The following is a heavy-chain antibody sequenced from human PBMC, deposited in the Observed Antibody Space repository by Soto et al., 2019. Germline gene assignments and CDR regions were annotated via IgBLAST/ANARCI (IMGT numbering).Heavy chain of an antibody. V-gene: IGHV4-31*03. CDR1: GGSIXSGGYY. CDR2: IYYGGST. Sequence: TLSLTCTVSGGSIXSGGYYWSWIRQHPGKGLEWIGYIYYGGSTYYNPSLKSRVTISVDTSKNQFSLKLSSVTAADTAVYYCARAHVVVVAAAFDYWGQGTLVTVSS. CDR3: ARAHVVVVAAAFDY. J-gene: IGHJ4*02. D-gene: IGHD2-15*01.